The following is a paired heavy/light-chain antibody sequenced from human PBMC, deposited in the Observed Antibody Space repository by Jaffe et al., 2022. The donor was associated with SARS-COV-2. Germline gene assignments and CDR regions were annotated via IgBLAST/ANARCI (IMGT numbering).Heavy chain of an antibody. CDR2: ISYDGSDK. CDR3: AKAAANWGSVGLLDF. Sequence: QVQLVESGGGVVQPERSLRLSCAASGFLFGGFAMHWVRHAPGEGLEWVALISYDGSDKYFADSVKGRFTISRDNSKSTLYLQMNSLRVEDTAVYYCAKAAANWGSVGLLDFWGQGSLVTVSS. CDR1: GFLFGGFA. J-gene: IGHJ4*02. V-gene: IGHV3-30*18. D-gene: IGHD7-27*01.
Light chain of an antibody. V-gene: IGKV3-20*01. CDR1: QSVSSNY. CDR3: QQYGSSPYT. CDR2: GAS. J-gene: IGKJ2*01. Sequence: EIVLTQSPGTLSLSPGERATLSCRASQSVSSNYLAWYQQKPGQAPRLLIYGASSRATGIPDRFSASESGTDFTLTISRLEPEDFAVYYCQQYGSSPYTFGLGTKLEIK.